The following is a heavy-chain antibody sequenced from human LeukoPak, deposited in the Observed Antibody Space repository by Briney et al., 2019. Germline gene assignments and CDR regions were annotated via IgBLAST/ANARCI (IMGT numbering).Heavy chain of an antibody. CDR3: ARLLNWFDP. Sequence: GGSLRLSCAASGFTFSNYEMNWVRQAPGKGLEWVSYISSSGSTIYYADSVKGRFTISRDNAKNSLYLQMNSLRAEDTAVYYCARLLNWFDPWGQGTLVTVSS. CDR1: GFTFSNYE. J-gene: IGHJ5*02. D-gene: IGHD2/OR15-2a*01. V-gene: IGHV3-48*03. CDR2: ISSSGSTI.